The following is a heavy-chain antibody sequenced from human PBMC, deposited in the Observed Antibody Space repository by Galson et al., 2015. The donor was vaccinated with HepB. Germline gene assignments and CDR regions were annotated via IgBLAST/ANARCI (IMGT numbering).Heavy chain of an antibody. CDR3: ARGDSSGWSGATFDY. J-gene: IGHJ4*02. CDR1: GFTFSSFS. V-gene: IGHV3-48*01. D-gene: IGHD6-19*01. Sequence: LRLSCAASGFTFSSFSMNWVRQAPGRGLEWVSYISGSSGNICYADSVQGRFTISRDYAKTSLYLQMNSLRAEDTAVYYCARGDSSGWSGATFDYWGQGTLVTVSS. CDR2: ISGSSGNI.